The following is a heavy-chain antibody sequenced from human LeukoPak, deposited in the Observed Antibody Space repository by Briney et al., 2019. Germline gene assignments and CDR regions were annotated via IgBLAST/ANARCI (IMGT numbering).Heavy chain of an antibody. CDR3: ARVVITPLWRFFDI. CDR1: GYTFTSYY. J-gene: IGHJ3*02. D-gene: IGHD3-22*01. V-gene: IGHV1-2*02. Sequence: ASVKVSCKASGYTFTSYYMHWVRQAPGQGLEWMGWINPNSGGTNYAQKFQGRVTMTRDTSISTAYMELSRLRSDDTAVYYCARVVITPLWRFFDIWGQGTMVTVSS. CDR2: INPNSGGT.